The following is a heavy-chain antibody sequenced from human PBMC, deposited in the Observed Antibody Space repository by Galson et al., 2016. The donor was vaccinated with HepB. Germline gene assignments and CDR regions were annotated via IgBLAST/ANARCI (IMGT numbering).Heavy chain of an antibody. J-gene: IGHJ4*02. D-gene: IGHD3-3*01. CDR1: GFSFNSYA. CDR3: AKENDVCSGYLGH. CDR2: ISGTGGTT. V-gene: IGHV3-23*01. Sequence: SLRLSCAVSGFSFNSYAFSWVRQTPGKGLEWVSAISGTGGTTDYTDSVKGRFTISRDNYQSRLYLQMNSLRAEDTAIYYCAKENDVCSGYLGHWGQGALVTVSS.